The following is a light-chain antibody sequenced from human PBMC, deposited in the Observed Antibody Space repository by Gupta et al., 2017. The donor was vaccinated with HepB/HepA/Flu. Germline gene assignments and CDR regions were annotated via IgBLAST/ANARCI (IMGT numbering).Light chain of an antibody. Sequence: EIVLTQSPGTLSLSPGERATLSCRASQSVSSSYLAWYQQKPGQAPRLLIYGASSRATGIPDRFSGSGSGTDVTLTISRREPEDFAVYYCQQYGSSPPITFGQGTRLEIK. CDR3: QQYGSSPPIT. CDR1: QSVSSSY. V-gene: IGKV3-20*01. CDR2: GAS. J-gene: IGKJ5*01.